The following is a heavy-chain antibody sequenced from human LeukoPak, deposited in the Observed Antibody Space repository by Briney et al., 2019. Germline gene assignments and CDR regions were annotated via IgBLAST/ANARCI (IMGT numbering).Heavy chain of an antibody. D-gene: IGHD2-21*02. CDR1: CGSITSSTYY. CDR2: FYYDGRT. V-gene: IGHV4-39*02. Sequence: SETLSLTCTVSCGSITSSTYYWAWFRQPPGRGLEWIGNFYYDGRTYYSPSLKSRVTISGDTSKNHFSLKLTSVTAADTAVYYCARRSGDWAVNWFDPWGQGTLVTVSS. CDR3: ARRSGDWAVNWFDP. J-gene: IGHJ5*02.